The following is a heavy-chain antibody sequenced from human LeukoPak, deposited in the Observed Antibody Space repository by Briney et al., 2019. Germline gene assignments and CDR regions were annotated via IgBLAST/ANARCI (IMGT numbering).Heavy chain of an antibody. V-gene: IGHV1-18*01. Sequence: SVKVSSTASGYTFTKYGIFWVRQAPGQGLEWMGWISAYSGNTNYAQKLQGRVTMTTETSTSTAYMELESLRSDDTAVYYCAISQGSYYDTSGYLGGDYWGQGTLVTVSS. D-gene: IGHD3-22*01. CDR3: AISQGSYYDTSGYLGGDY. CDR1: GYTFTKYG. CDR2: ISAYSGNT. J-gene: IGHJ4*02.